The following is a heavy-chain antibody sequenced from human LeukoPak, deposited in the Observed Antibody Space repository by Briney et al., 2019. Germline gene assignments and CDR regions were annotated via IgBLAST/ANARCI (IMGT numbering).Heavy chain of an antibody. Sequence: PGGSLRLSRAASGFTFSSYAMSWVRQAPGKGLEWVSAISGSGGSTYYADSVKGRFTITRDNSKNTLYLQMNSLRAEDTAVYYCASHVSYDILTGYSRHFDYWGQGTLVTVSS. J-gene: IGHJ4*02. CDR1: GFTFSSYA. D-gene: IGHD3-9*01. CDR3: ASHVSYDILTGYSRHFDY. CDR2: ISGSGGST. V-gene: IGHV3-23*01.